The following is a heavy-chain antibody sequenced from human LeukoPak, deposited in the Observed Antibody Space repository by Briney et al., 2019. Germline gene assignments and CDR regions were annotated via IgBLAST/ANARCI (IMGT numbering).Heavy chain of an antibody. V-gene: IGHV4-30-4*01. CDR1: GGSISSGDYY. CDR3: ASRGYTYGHFDY. CDR2: IYYSGST. Sequence: SQTLSRTCTVSGGSISSGDYYCSWIRQPPGKALEWIGYIYYSGSTYYNPSLKSRVTISIDTSKNQFSLKLSSVTAADTAMYYCASRGYTYGHFDYWGPGTLVTVSS. J-gene: IGHJ4*02. D-gene: IGHD5-18*01.